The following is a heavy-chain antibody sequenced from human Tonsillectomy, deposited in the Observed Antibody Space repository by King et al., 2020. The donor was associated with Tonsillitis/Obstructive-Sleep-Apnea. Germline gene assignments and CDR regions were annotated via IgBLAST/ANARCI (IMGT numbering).Heavy chain of an antibody. CDR2: INHSGST. CDR3: ARGGGYCSSTSCLFPDWFDP. V-gene: IGHV4-34*01. CDR1: GGSFSGYY. Sequence: VQLPQWGAGLLKPSETLSLTCAVYGGSFSGYYWSWIRQPPGKGLEWIGEINHSGSTNYNPSLKSRVTISVDTSKNQFSLKLSSVTAADTAVYYCARGGGYCSSTSCLFPDWFDPWGQGTLVTVSS. J-gene: IGHJ5*02. D-gene: IGHD2-2*01.